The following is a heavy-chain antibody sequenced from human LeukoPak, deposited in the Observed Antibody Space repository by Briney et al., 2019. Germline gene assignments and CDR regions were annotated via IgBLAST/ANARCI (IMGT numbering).Heavy chain of an antibody. V-gene: IGHV3-15*01. J-gene: IGHJ3*02. CDR1: GFTFSNAW. CDR3: TTDYGCSGGSCYSYPDAFDI. CDR2: IKRKTDGGTT. Sequence: PGGSLRLSCAASGFTFSNAWMSWVRQAPGQELEWVGRIKRKTDGGTTDYAAPVKGRFTISRDDSKNTLYLQMNSLKTEDTAVYSCTTDYGCSGGSCYSYPDAFDIWGQGTMVTVSS. D-gene: IGHD2-15*01.